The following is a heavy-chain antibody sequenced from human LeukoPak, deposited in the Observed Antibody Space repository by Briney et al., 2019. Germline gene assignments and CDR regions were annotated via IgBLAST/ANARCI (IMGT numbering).Heavy chain of an antibody. Sequence: PSQTLSLTCTVSGGSISSGDYYWSWIRQPPGKGLEWIGYIYYSGSTNYNPSLKSRVTISVDTSKNQFSLKLSSVTAADTAVYYCARYPITIFGVVKGDAFDIWGQGTMVTVSS. D-gene: IGHD3-3*01. V-gene: IGHV4-61*08. CDR1: GGSISSGDYY. CDR3: ARYPITIFGVVKGDAFDI. CDR2: IYYSGST. J-gene: IGHJ3*02.